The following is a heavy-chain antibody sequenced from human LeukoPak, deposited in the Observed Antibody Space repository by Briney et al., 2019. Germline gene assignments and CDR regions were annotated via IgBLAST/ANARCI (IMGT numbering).Heavy chain of an antibody. D-gene: IGHD2-21*01. V-gene: IGHV1-2*06. J-gene: IGHJ4*02. CDR2: INPNSGGT. CDR3: ARVVVMLRSNRDY. CDR1: GYTFTGYY. Sequence: ASVEVSCKASGYTFTGYYMHWVRQAPGQGLEWMGRINPNSGGTNYAQKFQGRVTMTRDTYISTAYMELSRLRSDDTAVYYCARVVVMLRSNRDYWGQGTLVTVSS.